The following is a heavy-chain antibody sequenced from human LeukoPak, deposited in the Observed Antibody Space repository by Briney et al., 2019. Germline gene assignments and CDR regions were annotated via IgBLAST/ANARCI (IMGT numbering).Heavy chain of an antibody. CDR2: ISGSGGST. V-gene: IGHV3-23*01. J-gene: IGHJ2*01. Sequence: GGSLRLSCAASGFTFSSYSMNWVRQAPGKGLEWVSAISGSGGSTYYADSVKGRFTISRDNSKNTLYLQMNSLRAEDTAVYYCAKDYGDLSRYFDLWGRGTLVTVSS. D-gene: IGHD4-17*01. CDR3: AKDYGDLSRYFDL. CDR1: GFTFSSYS.